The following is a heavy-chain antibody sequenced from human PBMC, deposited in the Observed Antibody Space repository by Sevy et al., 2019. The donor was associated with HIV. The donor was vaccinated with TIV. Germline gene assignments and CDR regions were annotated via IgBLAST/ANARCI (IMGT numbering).Heavy chain of an antibody. V-gene: IGHV3-23*01. J-gene: IGHJ4*02. CDR1: GFTFSSYA. CDR2: ISGRGGSGDKT. D-gene: IGHD3-22*01. Sequence: GGSLRLSCAASGFTFSSYAMNWVRQAPGKGLEWVSGISGRGGSGDKTNYADHVKGRFTISSDDSENSLYLQLNSLRAGDTAIYYCARKYDSSGYFDYWGQGTLVTVSS. CDR3: ARKYDSSGYFDY.